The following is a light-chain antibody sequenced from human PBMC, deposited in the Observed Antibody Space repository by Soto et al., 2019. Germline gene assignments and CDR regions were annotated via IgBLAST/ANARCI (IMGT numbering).Light chain of an antibody. CDR3: QQYDSDVVS. Sequence: DIQMTQSPATLSASVGDRVTITCRASQSVRSWLAWYQQKPGKAPKLLMYDASTLEGGVPSRFSGSGSGTEVALAISGLQPDDFATYYCQQYDSDVVSFGGETKVE. J-gene: IGKJ4*01. CDR1: QSVRSW. V-gene: IGKV1-5*01. CDR2: DAS.